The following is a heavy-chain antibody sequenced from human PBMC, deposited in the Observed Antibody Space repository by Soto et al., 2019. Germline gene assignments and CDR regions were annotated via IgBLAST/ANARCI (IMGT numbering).Heavy chain of an antibody. Sequence: PSETLSLTCTVPGASISSYYSSWIRQPPGKGLEWIGYIYYSGSTNYNHSLKSRVTISVDTSKKQFTLKLSSVTAAYTAVYYCARDSSGYYDYWGQGTPVTVSS. D-gene: IGHD3-3*01. CDR3: ARDSSGYYDY. V-gene: IGHV4-59*01. CDR1: GASISSYY. CDR2: IYYSGST. J-gene: IGHJ4*02.